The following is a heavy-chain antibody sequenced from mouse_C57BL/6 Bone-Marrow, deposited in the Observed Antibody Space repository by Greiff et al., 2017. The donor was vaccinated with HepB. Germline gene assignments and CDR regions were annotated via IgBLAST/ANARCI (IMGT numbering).Heavy chain of an antibody. CDR2: INPSSGYT. D-gene: IGHD1-1*01. V-gene: IGHV1-7*01. CDR3: ARLSTGSSYWFAY. CDR1: GYTFTSYW. J-gene: IGHJ3*01. Sequence: VQVVESGAELAKPGASVKLSCKASGYTFTSYWMHWVKQRPGQGLEWIGYINPSSGYTKYNQKFKDKATLTADKSSSTAYMQLSSLTYEDSAVYYCARLSTGSSYWFAYWGQGTLVTVSA.